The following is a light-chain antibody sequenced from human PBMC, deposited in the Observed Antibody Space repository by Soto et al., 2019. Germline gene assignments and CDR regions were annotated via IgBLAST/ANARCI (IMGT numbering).Light chain of an antibody. CDR1: QGIGND. CDR3: LQDYNYPWT. CDR2: AAS. V-gene: IGKV1-6*01. J-gene: IGKJ1*01. Sequence: AIPMTQSPSSLSASVGDRVTITCRASQGIGNDLGWYHQKPGKAPKLLIYAASTLQSGVPSRFSGSGSGTDFTLTISSLQPEDFATYYCLQDYNYPWTFGQGTKVEIK.